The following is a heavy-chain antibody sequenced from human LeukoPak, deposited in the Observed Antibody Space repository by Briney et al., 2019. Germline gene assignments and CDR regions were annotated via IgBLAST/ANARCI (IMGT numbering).Heavy chain of an antibody. J-gene: IGHJ4*02. V-gene: IGHV3-30*18. CDR3: AKDLGASTGY. D-gene: IGHD1-26*01. CDR1: GFTFSNYG. Sequence: GGSLRLSCAASGFTFSNYGMHWVRQAPGKGLEWVAVISYDGSNKYYADSVKGRFTISRDNSKNTLYLQMNSLRVEDTAVYYCAKDLGASTGYWGQGTLVTVSS. CDR2: ISYDGSNK.